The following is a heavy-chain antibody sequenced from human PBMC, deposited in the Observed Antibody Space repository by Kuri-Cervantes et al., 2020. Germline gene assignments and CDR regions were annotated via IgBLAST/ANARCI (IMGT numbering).Heavy chain of an antibody. Sequence: GGSLRLSCAASGFTFSSYNMNWVRQAPGKGLEWVSYISGSSGTIYYADSVKGRFTISRDNSKNSLYLQMNSLRTEDTALYYCAKGGYYGGNPEQDAFDIWGQGTMVT. V-gene: IGHV3-48*04. CDR3: AKGGYYGGNPEQDAFDI. CDR1: GFTFSSYN. CDR2: ISGSSGTI. J-gene: IGHJ3*02. D-gene: IGHD4-23*01.